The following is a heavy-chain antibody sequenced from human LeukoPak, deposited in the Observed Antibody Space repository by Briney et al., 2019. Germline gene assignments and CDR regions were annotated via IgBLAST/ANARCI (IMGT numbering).Heavy chain of an antibody. V-gene: IGHV3-30*03. D-gene: IGHD4-11*01. CDR1: GFSFKNYG. J-gene: IGHJ4*02. Sequence: GGSLRLSCVASGFSFKNYGMHWVRQAPGKGLEWVAEMSHDGNKKYYGDSVKGRFTISRDNAKNSLYLQMNSLRAEDTAVYYCARQVTSAAFFDYWGQGTLVTVSS. CDR3: ARQVTSAAFFDY. CDR2: MSHDGNKK.